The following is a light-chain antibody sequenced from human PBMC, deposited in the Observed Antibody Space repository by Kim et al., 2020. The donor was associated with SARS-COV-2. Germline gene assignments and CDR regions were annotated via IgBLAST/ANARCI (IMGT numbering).Light chain of an antibody. CDR2: EVS. V-gene: IGLV2-23*02. Sequence: ITISCTGTSSDVGSYNLVSWYQQHPGKAPKLMIYEVSKRPSGVSNRFSGSKSGNTASLTISGLQAEDEADYYCCSYAGSSTFPYVFGTGTKVTVL. CDR1: SSDVGSYNL. CDR3: CSYAGSSTFPYV. J-gene: IGLJ1*01.